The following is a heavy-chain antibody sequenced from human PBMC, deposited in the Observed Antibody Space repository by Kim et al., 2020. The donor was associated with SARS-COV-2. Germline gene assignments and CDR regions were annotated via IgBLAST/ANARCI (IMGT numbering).Heavy chain of an antibody. Sequence: GGSLRLSCAASGFTFSSYGMHWVRQAPGKGLEWVAVISYDGSNKYYADSVKGRFTISRDNSKNTLYLQMNSLRAEDTAVYYCAKESGGYDRGGAFDIWG. CDR3: AKESGGYDRGGAFDI. J-gene: IGHJ3*02. V-gene: IGHV3-30*18. CDR2: ISYDGSNK. D-gene: IGHD5-12*01. CDR1: GFTFSSYG.